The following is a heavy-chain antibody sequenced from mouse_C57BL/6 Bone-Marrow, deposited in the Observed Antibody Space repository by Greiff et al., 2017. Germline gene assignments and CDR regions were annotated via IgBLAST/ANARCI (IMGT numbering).Heavy chain of an antibody. V-gene: IGHV14-4*01. CDR2: IDLENGDT. Sequence: EVKLMESGAELVRPGASVKLSCTASGFNIKDDYMHWVKQRPEQGLEWIGWIDLENGDTEYASKFQGKATITADTSSNTAYLQLSSLTSEDTAVYYCTTYYYGSWGQGTTLTVSS. CDR1: GFNIKDDY. CDR3: TTYYYGS. D-gene: IGHD1-1*01. J-gene: IGHJ2*01.